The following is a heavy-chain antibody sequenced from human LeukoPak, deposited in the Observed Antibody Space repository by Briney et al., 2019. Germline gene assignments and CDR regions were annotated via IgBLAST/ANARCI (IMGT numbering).Heavy chain of an antibody. CDR3: ARASVAGTES. CDR1: GFTFSSYG. D-gene: IGHD6-19*01. V-gene: IGHV1-46*01. Sequence: QPGGSLRLSCAASGFTFSSYGMHWVRQAPGQGLEWMGIINPSGGSTSYAQKFQGRVTMTRDTSTSTVYMELSSLRSEDTAVYYCARASVAGTESWGQGTLVTVSS. CDR2: INPSGGST. J-gene: IGHJ4*02.